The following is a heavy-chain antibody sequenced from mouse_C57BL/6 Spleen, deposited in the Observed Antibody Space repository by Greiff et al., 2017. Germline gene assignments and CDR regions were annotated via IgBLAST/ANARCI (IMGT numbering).Heavy chain of an antibody. Sequence: EVQRVESEGGLVQPGSSMKLSCTASGFTFSDYYMAWVRQVPEKGLEWVANINYDGSSTYYLDSLKSRFIISRDNAKNILYLQMSSLKSEDTATYYCARGGGGYYFDYWGQGTTLTVSS. CDR1: GFTFSDYY. CDR2: INYDGSST. CDR3: ARGGGGYYFDY. J-gene: IGHJ2*01. V-gene: IGHV5-16*01. D-gene: IGHD1-1*02.